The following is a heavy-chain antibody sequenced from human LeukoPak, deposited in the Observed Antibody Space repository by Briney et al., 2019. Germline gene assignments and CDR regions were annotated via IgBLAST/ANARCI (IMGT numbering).Heavy chain of an antibody. CDR2: FDPEDGET. J-gene: IGHJ4*02. CDR1: GYTLTELS. V-gene: IGHV1-24*01. Sequence: ASVKVSCKVSGYTLTELSMHWLRQAPGKGLEWMGGFDPEDGETIYAQKFQGRVTMTEDTSTDTAYMELSSLRSEDTAVYYCATGGYSYGDAPFDYWGQGTLVTVSS. CDR3: ATGGYSYGDAPFDY. D-gene: IGHD5-18*01.